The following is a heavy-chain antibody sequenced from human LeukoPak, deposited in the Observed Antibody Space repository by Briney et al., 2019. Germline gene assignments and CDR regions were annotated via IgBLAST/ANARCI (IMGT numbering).Heavy chain of an antibody. CDR2: IYSGGGT. CDR3: AKDMQATWIQLWYGAHYYGMDV. D-gene: IGHD5-18*01. J-gene: IGHJ6*02. Sequence: GGSLRLSCAASGFTVSSNYISWVRQAPGKGLEWVSVIYSGGGTYYADSVKGRFTISRDNSKNTLYLQMNSLRAEDTAVYYCAKDMQATWIQLWYGAHYYGMDVWGQGTTVTVSS. CDR1: GFTVSSNY. V-gene: IGHV3-53*01.